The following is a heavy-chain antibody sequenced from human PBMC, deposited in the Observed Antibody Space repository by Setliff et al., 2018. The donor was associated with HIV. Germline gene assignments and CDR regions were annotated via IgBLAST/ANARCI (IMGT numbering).Heavy chain of an antibody. V-gene: IGHV4-4*07. J-gene: IGHJ4*02. D-gene: IGHD6-19*01. CDR2: LHSSGSA. Sequence: SETLSLTCTVSGDSINNYSWNWIRQPAGKGLEWIGRLHSSGSANYSPSLESRVTMSIDTSKSQFSLRLTAVTAADTAVYYCARELEYSSGWLLVDYWGQGALVTVSS. CDR1: GDSINNYS. CDR3: ARELEYSSGWLLVDY.